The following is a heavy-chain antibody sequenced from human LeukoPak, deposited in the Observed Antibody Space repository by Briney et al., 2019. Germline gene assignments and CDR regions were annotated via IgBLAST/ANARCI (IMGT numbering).Heavy chain of an antibody. CDR3: ARDWAYYDFWSGHNWFDP. V-gene: IGHV1-18*01. CDR2: ISAYNGNT. Sequence: ASVKVSCKASGYTSTSYGISWVRQAPGQGLEWMGWISAYNGNTNYAQKLQGRVTMTTDTSTSTAYMELRSLRSDDTAVYYCARDWAYYDFWSGHNWFDPWGQGTLVTVSS. D-gene: IGHD3-3*01. CDR1: GYTSTSYG. J-gene: IGHJ5*02.